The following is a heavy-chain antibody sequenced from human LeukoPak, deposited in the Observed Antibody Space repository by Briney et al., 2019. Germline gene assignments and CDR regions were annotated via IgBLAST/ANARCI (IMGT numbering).Heavy chain of an antibody. CDR3: AKVRTAPSYYFDY. J-gene: IGHJ4*02. CDR2: ISGSAGST. Sequence: GGSLRLSCAASGFTLSSYAMSWVRQAPGKGLEWVSLISGSAGSTYYADSVKGRFTISRDNSKNTLYLQMNSLRAEDTAVYYCAKVRTAPSYYFDYWGQGTLVTVSS. CDR1: GFTLSSYA. D-gene: IGHD4-17*01. V-gene: IGHV3-23*01.